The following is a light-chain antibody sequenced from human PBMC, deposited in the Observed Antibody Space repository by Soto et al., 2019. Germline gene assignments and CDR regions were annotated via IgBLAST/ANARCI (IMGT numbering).Light chain of an antibody. Sequence: QSVLTQPPSASGTPGQRVTISCFGSSSNIGSNTVNWYQQLPGTAPKLLIYSYNQRPSGVPDRFSGSKSGTSASLAISGLQSEDEADYYCAAWDDSLTGYVFGTGTKLTVL. J-gene: IGLJ1*01. CDR2: SYN. CDR3: AAWDDSLTGYV. V-gene: IGLV1-44*01. CDR1: SSNIGSNT.